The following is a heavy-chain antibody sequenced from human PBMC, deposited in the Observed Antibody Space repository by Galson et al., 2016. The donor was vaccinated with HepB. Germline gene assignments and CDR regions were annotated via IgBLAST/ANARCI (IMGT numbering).Heavy chain of an antibody. J-gene: IGHJ4*02. CDR3: ARDSGQDGPNYGGISGLDY. V-gene: IGHV4-4*02. CDR2: VYHSGST. CDR1: GGSISSSNW. Sequence: SETLSLTCAVSGGSISSSNWWSWVRQPPGKGLEWIGEVYHSGSTNYNPSLESRVTISMDKSKNQFSLRLSSVAAADTAVYYCARDSGQDGPNYGGISGLDYWGQGTLVTVSS. D-gene: IGHD4-23*01.